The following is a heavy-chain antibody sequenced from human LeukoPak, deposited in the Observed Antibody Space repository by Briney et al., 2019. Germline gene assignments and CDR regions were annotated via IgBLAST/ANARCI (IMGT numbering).Heavy chain of an antibody. CDR1: GFTFSSYW. D-gene: IGHD3-10*01. J-gene: IGHJ4*02. Sequence: GGSLRLSCAASGFTFSSYWMHWVRQAPGKGLEWVAVISSDGSDKYYADSGKGRFTISRDNSKNQLYLQMNSLRPEDTAVYYCAKGVRGVIAYYLDYWGQGTLVTVS. V-gene: IGHV3-30*18. CDR2: ISSDGSDK. CDR3: AKGVRGVIAYYLDY.